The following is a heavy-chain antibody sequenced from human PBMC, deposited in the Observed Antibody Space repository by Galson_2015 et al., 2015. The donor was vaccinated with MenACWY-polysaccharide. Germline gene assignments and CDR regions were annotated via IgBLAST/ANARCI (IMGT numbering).Heavy chain of an antibody. CDR2: IDWNDGK. J-gene: IGHJ4*03. CDR1: GFSLSTTGMR. D-gene: IGHD6-13*01. CDR3: TRTAAAGQGYFDY. Sequence: PALVKPTQTPTLTCTFSGFSLSTTGMRVSWIRQPPGKALEWLARIDWNDGKFYSTSLKTRLTISKDTSKNQVVLTMSNMDPVDTATYYCTRTAAAGQGYFDYWGQGTQVTVSS. V-gene: IGHV2-70*04.